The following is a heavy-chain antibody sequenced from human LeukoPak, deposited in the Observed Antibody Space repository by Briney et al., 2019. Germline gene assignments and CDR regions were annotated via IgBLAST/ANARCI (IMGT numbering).Heavy chain of an antibody. CDR2: FDREDGET. V-gene: IGHV1-24*01. D-gene: IGHD3-3*01. CDR3: ATQDEDPGVVY. Sequence: ASVTVSCMVSGCTLTELSMHWVRQARGNGLGWMGGFDREDGETIYAQTIQSRVTMTEDTSTDTAYMELSSLRSEDTAVYYCATQDEDPGVVYWGQGTLVTVSS. J-gene: IGHJ4*02. CDR1: GCTLTELS.